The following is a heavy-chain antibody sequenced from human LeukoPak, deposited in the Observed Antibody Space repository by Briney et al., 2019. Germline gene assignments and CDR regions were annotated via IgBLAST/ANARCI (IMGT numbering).Heavy chain of an antibody. CDR1: GGSISSGGYY. Sequence: PSETLSLTCTVSGGSISSGGYYWSWIRQPPGKGLEWIGYIYHSGSTYYNPSLKSRVTISVDTSKNQFSLKLSSVTAADTAVYYCARDQTHRWLQMGDAFDIWGQGTMVTVSS. V-gene: IGHV4-30-2*01. CDR2: IYHSGST. CDR3: ARDQTHRWLQMGDAFDI. D-gene: IGHD5-24*01. J-gene: IGHJ3*02.